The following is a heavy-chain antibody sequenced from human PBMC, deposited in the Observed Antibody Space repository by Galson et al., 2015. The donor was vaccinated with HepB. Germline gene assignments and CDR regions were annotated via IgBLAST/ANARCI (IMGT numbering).Heavy chain of an antibody. J-gene: IGHJ4*02. V-gene: IGHV3-30*18. CDR3: AKDRGVGYDFWSGYYPYPDY. Sequence: SLRLSCAASGFTFSSYGMHWVRQAPGKGLEWVAVISYDGSNKYYADSVKGRFTISRDNSKNTLYLQMNSLRAEDTAVYYCAKDRGVGYDFWSGYYPYPDYWGQGTLVTVSS. CDR2: ISYDGSNK. D-gene: IGHD3-3*01. CDR1: GFTFSSYG.